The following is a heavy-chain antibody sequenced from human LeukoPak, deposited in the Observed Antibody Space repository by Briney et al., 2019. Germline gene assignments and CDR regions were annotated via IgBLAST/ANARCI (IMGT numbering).Heavy chain of an antibody. V-gene: IGHV3-9*01. J-gene: IGHJ6*02. CDR3: AKDGSYDFWSGPHGMDV. CDR1: GFTFDDYA. D-gene: IGHD3-3*01. CDR2: ISWNSGSI. Sequence: QPGRSLRLSCAASGFTFDDYAMHWVRQAPGKGQEWVSGISWNSGSIGYADSVKGRFTISRDNAKNSLYLQMNSLRAEDTALYYCAKDGSYDFWSGPHGMDVWGQGTTVTVSS.